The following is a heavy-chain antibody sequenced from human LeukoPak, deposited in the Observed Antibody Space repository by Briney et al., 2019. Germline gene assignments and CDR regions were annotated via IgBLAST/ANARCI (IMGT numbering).Heavy chain of an antibody. Sequence: SETLSLTCTVSGGSISSSSYYWGWIRQPAGNGLEWIGSIYYSGSTYYNPSLKSRVTISVDTSKNQFSLKLSSVTAADTAVYYCARIPITIFGVVSYRNWFDPWGQGTLVTVSS. D-gene: IGHD3-3*01. V-gene: IGHV4-39*01. CDR1: GGSISSSSYY. J-gene: IGHJ5*02. CDR2: IYYSGST. CDR3: ARIPITIFGVVSYRNWFDP.